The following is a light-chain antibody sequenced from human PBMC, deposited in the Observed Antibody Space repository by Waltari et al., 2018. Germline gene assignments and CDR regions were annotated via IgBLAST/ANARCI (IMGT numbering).Light chain of an antibody. CDR2: EVS. J-gene: IGLJ2*01. Sequence: QSALTQPPSVSGSPGQSVTISCIGTSSDVGSYDRVSWYQQPPGTAPKLMIYEVSNRPSGVPHRFSGSKSGNTASLTISGLQAEDEADYYCSSYTSSTTLVFGGGTKLTVL. CDR1: SSDVGSYDR. CDR3: SSYTSSTTLV. V-gene: IGLV2-18*02.